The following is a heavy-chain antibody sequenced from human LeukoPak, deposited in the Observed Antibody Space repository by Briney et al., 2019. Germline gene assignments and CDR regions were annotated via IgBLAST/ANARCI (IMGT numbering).Heavy chain of an antibody. V-gene: IGHV1-8*01. Sequence: ASVKVSCKASGYTFTSYDINWVRQATGQGLEWMGWMNPNSGNTGYAQKFQGRVTMTRNTSISTAYMELSSLRSEGTAVYYCARGPLFYAGRSGWYVGYNYWGQGTLVTVSS. CDR3: ARGPLFYAGRSGWYVGYNY. D-gene: IGHD6-19*01. CDR1: GYTFTSYD. CDR2: MNPNSGNT. J-gene: IGHJ4*02.